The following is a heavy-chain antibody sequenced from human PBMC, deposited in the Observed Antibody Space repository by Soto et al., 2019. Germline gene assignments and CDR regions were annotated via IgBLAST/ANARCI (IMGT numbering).Heavy chain of an antibody. D-gene: IGHD6-19*01. V-gene: IGHV1-69*12. CDR3: AGPGGSGWYPGDFDY. CDR2: IIPIFGTA. J-gene: IGHJ4*02. Sequence: QVQLVQSGAEVKKPGSSVKVSCKASGGTFSSYAISWVRQAPVQGLEWMGGIIPIFGTANYAQKFQGRVTITADEATSTADMELGSLGSEDTAVYYCAGPGGSGWYPGDFDYWGEGTLVTVSS. CDR1: GGTFSSYA.